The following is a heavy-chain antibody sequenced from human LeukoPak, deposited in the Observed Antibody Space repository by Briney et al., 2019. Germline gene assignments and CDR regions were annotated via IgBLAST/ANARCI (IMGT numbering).Heavy chain of an antibody. V-gene: IGHV3-9*01. CDR2: IAWNGGRA. Sequence: PGRSLRLSCVASGFTFDDFAMHWVRQVPGKGLEWVSGIAWNGGRAAFADSVKGRFNISRDNDKNSLYLQMNSLRAEDTAFYYCAKDRGTGLRGGAWGMDVWGQGTTVTVSS. CDR1: GFTFDDFA. D-gene: IGHD3-16*01. J-gene: IGHJ6*02. CDR3: AKDRGTGLRGGAWGMDV.